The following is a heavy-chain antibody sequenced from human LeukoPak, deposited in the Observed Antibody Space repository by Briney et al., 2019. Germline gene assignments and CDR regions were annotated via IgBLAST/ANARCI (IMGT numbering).Heavy chain of an antibody. CDR2: IYCSGST. Sequence: PSETLSLTCTVSGGSISSSSYYWGWIRQPPGKGLEWIGSIYCSGSTYYNPSLKSRVTISVDTSKNQFSLKLSSVTAADTAVYYCAKEGELGGYYFDYWGQGTLVTVSS. CDR3: AKEGELGGYYFDY. CDR1: GGSISSSSYY. J-gene: IGHJ4*02. V-gene: IGHV4-39*02. D-gene: IGHD3-10*01.